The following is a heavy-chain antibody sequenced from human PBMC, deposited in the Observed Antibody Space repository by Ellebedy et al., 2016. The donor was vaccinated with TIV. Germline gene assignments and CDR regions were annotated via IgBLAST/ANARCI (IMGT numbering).Heavy chain of an antibody. CDR3: ARGMVRGVILDPFDY. CDR2: IYPGDSDT. V-gene: IGHV5-51*01. D-gene: IGHD3-10*01. J-gene: IGHJ4*02. CDR1: GYSFTSYW. Sequence: GESLKISCKGSGYSFTSYWIGWVRQMPGKGLEWMGIIYPGDSDTRYSPSFQGQVTISADKSISTAYLQWSSLKASDTAMYYCARGMVRGVILDPFDYWGQGTLVTVSS.